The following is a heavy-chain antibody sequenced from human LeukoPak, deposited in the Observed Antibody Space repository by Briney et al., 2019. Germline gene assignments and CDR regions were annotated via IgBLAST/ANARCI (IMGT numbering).Heavy chain of an antibody. CDR1: GGSISSYC. D-gene: IGHD1-20*01. Sequence: SETLSLTCTVSGGSISSYCWSWIRQPAGKGLEWIGRIYTSGSTNYNPSLKSRVTMSVDTSKNQFSLKLSSVTAADTAVYYCARDYITGILDAFDIWGQGTMVTVSS. CDR3: ARDYITGILDAFDI. CDR2: IYTSGST. V-gene: IGHV4-4*07. J-gene: IGHJ3*02.